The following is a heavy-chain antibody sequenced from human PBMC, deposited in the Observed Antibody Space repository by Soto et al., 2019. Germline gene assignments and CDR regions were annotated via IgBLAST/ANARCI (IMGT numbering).Heavy chain of an antibody. D-gene: IGHD2-15*01. Sequence: SETLSLTCSVSGGSISVSYWSWIRQSPGKGLEWLGYVYYTGSTNYSPSPRSRVSISVDTSKNEFSLRLSSVTAADKAVYYCARGGGYDSFDFWGQGIQVTVSS. CDR3: ARGGGYDSFDF. V-gene: IGHV4-59*12. CDR2: VYYTGST. J-gene: IGHJ4*02. CDR1: GGSISVSY.